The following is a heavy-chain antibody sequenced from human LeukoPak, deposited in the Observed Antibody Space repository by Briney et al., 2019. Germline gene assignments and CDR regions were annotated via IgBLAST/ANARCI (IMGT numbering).Heavy chain of an antibody. D-gene: IGHD3-22*01. CDR3: ARGLDGYDSSGLDY. Sequence: LRLSCAASGFTFSDYYMSWIRQAPGKGLEWIGYIYYSGSTYYNPSPKSRVTISVDTSKNQFSLKLSSVTAADTAVYYCARGLDGYDSSGLDYWGQGTLVTVSS. V-gene: IGHV4-30-4*08. J-gene: IGHJ4*02. CDR2: IYYSGST. CDR1: GFTFSDYY.